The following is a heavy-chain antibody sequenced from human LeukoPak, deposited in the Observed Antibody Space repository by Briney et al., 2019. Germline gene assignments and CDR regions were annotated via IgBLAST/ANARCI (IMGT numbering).Heavy chain of an antibody. CDR1: GFTFSSYS. D-gene: IGHD6-13*01. V-gene: IGHV3-21*01. J-gene: IGHJ6*03. CDR2: ISSSSSYI. CDR3: ARCIAGGYDYYMGV. Sequence: GGSLRLSCAASGFTFSSYSMNWVRQAPGEGLEWVSSISSSSSYIYYADSVKGRFTISRDKAKNSLYLQMNSLRAEDTAVYYCARCIAGGYDYYMGVWGKGTTVTV.